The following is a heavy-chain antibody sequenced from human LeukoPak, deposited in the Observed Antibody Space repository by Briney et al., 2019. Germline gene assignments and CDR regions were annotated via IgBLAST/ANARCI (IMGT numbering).Heavy chain of an antibody. V-gene: IGHV3-7*04. J-gene: IGHJ4*02. Sequence: GGSLRLSCAASGFSFSDYYMTWIRQAPGKGLEWVANIKQDGSKKSYVDSVKGRFTISRDNAKNSLYLQMNSLRAEDTAIYYCTRVGYIDEGIDYWGQGTLVTVSS. CDR3: TRVGYIDEGIDY. CDR1: GFSFSDYY. D-gene: IGHD5-24*01. CDR2: IKQDGSKK.